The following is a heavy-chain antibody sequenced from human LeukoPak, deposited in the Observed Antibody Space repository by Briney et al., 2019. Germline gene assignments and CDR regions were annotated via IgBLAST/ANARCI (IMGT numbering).Heavy chain of an antibody. CDR1: GFTFSSYA. Sequence: GGSLRLSCAASGFTFSSYAMSWVRQAPGKGLEWVSAISGSGGSTYYADSVKGRFTISRDNSKNTLYLQMNSLRAEDTAVYYCATHSAMVAARITNFDYWGQGTLVTVSS. CDR3: ATHSAMVAARITNFDY. J-gene: IGHJ4*02. D-gene: IGHD4/OR15-4a*01. CDR2: ISGSGGST. V-gene: IGHV3-23*01.